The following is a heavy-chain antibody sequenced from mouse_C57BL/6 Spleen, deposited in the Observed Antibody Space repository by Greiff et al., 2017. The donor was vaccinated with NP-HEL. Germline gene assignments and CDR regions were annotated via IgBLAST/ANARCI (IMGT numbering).Heavy chain of an antibody. Sequence: VKLQQPGAELVMPGASVKLSCKASGYTFTSYWMHWVKQRPGQGLEWIGEIDPSDSYTNYNQKFKGKSTLTVDKSSSTAYMQLSSLTSEDSAVYYCARSERRAQATAWFAYWGQGTLVTVSA. J-gene: IGHJ3*01. D-gene: IGHD3-2*02. CDR1: GYTFTSYW. CDR2: IDPSDSYT. CDR3: ARSERRAQATAWFAY. V-gene: IGHV1-69*01.